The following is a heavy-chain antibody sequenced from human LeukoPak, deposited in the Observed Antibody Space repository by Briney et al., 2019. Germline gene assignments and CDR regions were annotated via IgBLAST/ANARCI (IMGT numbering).Heavy chain of an antibody. CDR3: ASAAYWDYYYYYMDV. CDR1: GGTFSSYA. J-gene: IGHJ6*03. Sequence: ASVKVSCKASGGTFSSYAISWVRQAPGQGLEWMGGIIPIFGTANYAQKFQGRVTITADKSTSTAYMELSSLRSEDTAVYYCASAAYWDYYYYYMDVWGKGTTVTVSS. V-gene: IGHV1-69*06. CDR2: IIPIFGTA. D-gene: IGHD3-16*01.